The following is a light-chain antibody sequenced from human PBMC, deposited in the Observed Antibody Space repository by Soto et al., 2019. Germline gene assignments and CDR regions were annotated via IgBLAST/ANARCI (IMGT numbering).Light chain of an antibody. J-gene: IGKJ5*01. Sequence: VMTPSPLCLPVTLGQAASISCRSSQSLVHNDGNTYLSWFLQRPGQSTRRLMYKVSNRESGVPDRFSGSGSGTDFTLKISRVGAEDVGVYYCMQGTHWPPITFGQGTRLEIK. V-gene: IGKV2-30*02. CDR3: MQGTHWPPIT. CDR2: KVS. CDR1: QSLVHNDGNTY.